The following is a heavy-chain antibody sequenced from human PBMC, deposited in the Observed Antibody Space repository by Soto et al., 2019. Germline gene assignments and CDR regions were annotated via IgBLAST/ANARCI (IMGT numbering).Heavy chain of an antibody. V-gene: IGHV3-30*03. D-gene: IGHD3-16*01. Sequence: GGSLRLSCAASGFTFSSYGMHWVRQAPGKGLEWVAVISYDGSNKYYADSVKGRFTISRDNAKNSLYLQMNSLRAEDTAVYYCARLPYPWGWYDPWGQGTPVTVSS. CDR3: ARLPYPWGWYDP. J-gene: IGHJ5*02. CDR2: ISYDGSNK. CDR1: GFTFSSYG.